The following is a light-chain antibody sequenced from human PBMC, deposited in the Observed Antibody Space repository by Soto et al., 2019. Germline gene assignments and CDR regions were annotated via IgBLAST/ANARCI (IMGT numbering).Light chain of an antibody. Sequence: LNQPPSVYGVPRQSLTIICRGNSSDVGSYSRVSWYQQAPGTAPKVMIYEVSNRPSGVPDRFSGSKSGNTASLTISGLQHEDEADYYCYSFTSSNTYVFGTGTKATV. CDR2: EVS. J-gene: IGLJ1*01. CDR3: YSFTSSNTYV. CDR1: SSDVGSYSR. V-gene: IGLV2-18*02.